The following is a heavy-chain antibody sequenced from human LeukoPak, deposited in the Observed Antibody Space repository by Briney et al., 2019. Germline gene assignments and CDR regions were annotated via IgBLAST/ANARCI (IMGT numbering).Heavy chain of an antibody. CDR3: ARRTSIVHHYYGMDV. CDR1: GYSFTSYW. D-gene: IGHD2-15*01. V-gene: IGHV5-10-1*01. CDR2: IDPSDSYT. Sequence: GESLKISCKGSGYSFTSYWISWVRQMPGKGLEWMGRIDPSDSYTNYSPSFQGHVAISADKSISTAYLQWSSLKASDTAMYYCARRTSIVHHYYGMDVWGQGTTVTVSS. J-gene: IGHJ6*02.